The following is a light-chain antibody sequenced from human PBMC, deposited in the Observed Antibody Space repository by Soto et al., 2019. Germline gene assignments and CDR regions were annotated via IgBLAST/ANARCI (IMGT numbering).Light chain of an antibody. V-gene: IGKV3-20*01. CDR2: GAS. J-gene: IGKJ5*01. CDR3: QQYGTSPRT. Sequence: EVVMTQSPCTLSLSPGERATLSCRASQSVRSTHLAWYQLKPGQAPRLFIYGASSRATGIPDRFSGSGSGTDFTLTISRLEPEDFAVYICQQYGTSPRTFGQGTRLEIK. CDR1: QSVRSTH.